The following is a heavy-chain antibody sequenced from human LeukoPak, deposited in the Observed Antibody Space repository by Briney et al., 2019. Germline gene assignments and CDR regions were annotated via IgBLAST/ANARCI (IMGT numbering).Heavy chain of an antibody. D-gene: IGHD3-22*01. CDR3: ARSLGTYYYDISGFVYFQH. V-gene: IGHV4-31*03. CDR1: GGSISSGGYY. Sequence: PSQTLSLTCTVSGGSISSGGYYWSWIRQHPGKGLEWIGYIYYSGSTYYNPSLKSRVTISVDTSKNQFSLKLSSVTAADTAVYYCARSLGTYYYDISGFVYFQHWGQGTLVTVSS. CDR2: IYYSGST. J-gene: IGHJ1*01.